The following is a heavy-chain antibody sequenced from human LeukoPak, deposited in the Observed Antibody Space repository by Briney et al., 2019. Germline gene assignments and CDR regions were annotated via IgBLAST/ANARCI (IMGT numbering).Heavy chain of an antibody. V-gene: IGHV3-11*01. J-gene: IGHJ4*02. Sequence: GGSLRLSCAASGFTFSDYYMSWIRQAPGEGLEWVSYISSSGSTKYSADSVKGRFTISRDNAKNSLYLQMNSLRAEDTAVYYCARTRKNYYDSSGLFDYWGQGTLVTVSS. CDR1: GFTFSDYY. CDR3: ARTRKNYYDSSGLFDY. D-gene: IGHD3-22*01. CDR2: ISSSGSTK.